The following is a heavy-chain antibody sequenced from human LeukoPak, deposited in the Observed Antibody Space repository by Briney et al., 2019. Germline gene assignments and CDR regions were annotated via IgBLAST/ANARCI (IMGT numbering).Heavy chain of an antibody. Sequence: GASVKVSCKASGYTFTSYGISWVRQAPGQGLEWMGWISAYNGNTNYAQKLQGRVTMTTDTSTSTAYMELRSLRSGDTAVYYCARAPTSFDWLLHSQDDYWGQGTLVTVSS. J-gene: IGHJ4*02. D-gene: IGHD3-9*01. CDR3: ARAPTSFDWLLHSQDDY. CDR1: GYTFTSYG. V-gene: IGHV1-18*01. CDR2: ISAYNGNT.